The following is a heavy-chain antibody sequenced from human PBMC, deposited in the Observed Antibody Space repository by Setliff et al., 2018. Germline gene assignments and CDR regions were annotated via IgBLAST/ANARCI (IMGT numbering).Heavy chain of an antibody. V-gene: IGHV4-4*02. CDR3: ARAYSYYYYYMDV. CDR2: INHSGST. Sequence: TSETLSLTCTVSGGSISSSNWWSWVRQPPGKGLEWIGEINHSGSTNYNPSLKSRVTISVDTSKNQFSLKLSSVTAADTAVYYCARAYSYYYYYMDVWGKGTMVTVSS. J-gene: IGHJ6*03. CDR1: GGSISSSNW. D-gene: IGHD4-4*01.